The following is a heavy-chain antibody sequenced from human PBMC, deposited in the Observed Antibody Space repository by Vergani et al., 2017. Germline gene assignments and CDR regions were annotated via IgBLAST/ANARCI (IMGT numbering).Heavy chain of an antibody. Sequence: QVQLVQSGAEVKKPGSSVKVSCKASGGTFSSYAISWVRQAPGQGLEWMGRIIPIFGTANYAQKFQGRVTLTADESTSTAYMELSRLRSEDTAVYYCARGVITIVRGVPYYSCGMDVWGQGTTVTVSS. CDR2: IIPIFGTA. CDR1: GGTFSSYA. CDR3: ARGVITIVRGVPYYSCGMDV. V-gene: IGHV1-69*13. D-gene: IGHD3-10*01. J-gene: IGHJ6*02.